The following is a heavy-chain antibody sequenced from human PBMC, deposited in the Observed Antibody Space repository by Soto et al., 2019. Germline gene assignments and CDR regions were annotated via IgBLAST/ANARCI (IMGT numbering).Heavy chain of an antibody. CDR3: ARESEDLTSNFDY. J-gene: IGHJ4*02. CDR2: ISSANAYI. V-gene: IGHV3-21*06. Sequence: AGGSLRLSCVASGFTFNSYSMNWVRQAPGKGLEWVSSISSANAYIYYADSVKGRFTISRDNAKNSLYLEMNSLRAEDTAVYYCARESEDLTSNFDYWGQGTLVTVSS. CDR1: GFTFNSYS.